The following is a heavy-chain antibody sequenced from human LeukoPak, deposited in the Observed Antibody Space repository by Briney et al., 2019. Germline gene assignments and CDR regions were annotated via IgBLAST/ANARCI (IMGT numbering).Heavy chain of an antibody. Sequence: GGSLRLSCAASGFTFSSSAMHWVRRAPGKGLEWVALISYDGSTKYYIDSVKGRFTISRDNSKNTLYLQMNSLRAEDTAVYYCARDIYQITMLRGADTYHYYVMDVWGQGTTVTVSS. CDR1: GFTFSSSA. V-gene: IGHV3-30-3*01. J-gene: IGHJ6*02. CDR2: ISYDGSTK. D-gene: IGHD3-10*01. CDR3: ARDIYQITMLRGADTYHYYVMDV.